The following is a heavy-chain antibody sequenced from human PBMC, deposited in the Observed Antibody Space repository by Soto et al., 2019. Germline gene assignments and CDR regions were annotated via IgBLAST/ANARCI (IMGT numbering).Heavy chain of an antibody. CDR2: IRSKANSYAT. J-gene: IGHJ4*02. CDR1: GFTFSGSA. D-gene: IGHD6-19*01. CDR3: TRPGRGLSSGWYQDY. V-gene: IGHV3-73*01. Sequence: GGSLRLSCAASGFTFSGSAMHWVRQASGKGLEWVGRIRSKANSYATAYAASVKGRFTISRDDSKNTAYLQMNSLKTEDTAVYYCTRPGRGLSSGWYQDYWGQGTLVTVSS.